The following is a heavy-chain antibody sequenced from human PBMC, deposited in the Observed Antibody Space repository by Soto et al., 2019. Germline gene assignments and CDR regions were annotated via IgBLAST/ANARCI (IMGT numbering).Heavy chain of an antibody. D-gene: IGHD3-10*01. CDR1: GFTFSSYA. V-gene: IGHV3-23*01. J-gene: IGHJ6*02. Sequence: GGSLRLSCAASGFTFSSYAMSWVRQAPGKGLEWVSAISGSGGSTYYADSVKGRFTISRDNSKNTRYLQMNSLRAEDTAVYYCAKAVSEPMVRGVSYYYYGMDVWGQGTTVTVSS. CDR2: ISGSGGST. CDR3: AKAVSEPMVRGVSYYYYGMDV.